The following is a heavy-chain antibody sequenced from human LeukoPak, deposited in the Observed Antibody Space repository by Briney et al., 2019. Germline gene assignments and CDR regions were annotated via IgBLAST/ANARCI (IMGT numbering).Heavy chain of an antibody. CDR2: ISESGGNT. J-gene: IGHJ4*02. D-gene: IGHD1-26*01. CDR1: GLPLRNHV. V-gene: IGHV3-23*01. CDR3: AKGHGGSYQIDY. Sequence: VGSLRLSRAASGLPLRNHVMSWVRQAPGKGLEWVSAISESGGNTYYADSVKGRFTIFRDNSKNTLYLQMNSLRAEDTAVYYCAKGHGGSYQIDYWGQGTLVTVSS.